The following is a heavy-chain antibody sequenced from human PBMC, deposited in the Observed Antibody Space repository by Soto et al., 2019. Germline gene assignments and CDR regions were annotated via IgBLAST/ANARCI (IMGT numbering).Heavy chain of an antibody. Sequence: ASVKVSCTASGYTFTGYYMHWVRQAPGQGLEWMGWINPNSGGTNYAQKFQGWVTVTRDTSISTAYMELSRLRSDDTAVYYCARDIEVRGIAARRTAYYYYGMDVWGQGTTVTVSS. CDR2: INPNSGGT. D-gene: IGHD6-6*01. V-gene: IGHV1-2*04. CDR3: ARDIEVRGIAARRTAYYYYGMDV. J-gene: IGHJ6*02. CDR1: GYTFTGYY.